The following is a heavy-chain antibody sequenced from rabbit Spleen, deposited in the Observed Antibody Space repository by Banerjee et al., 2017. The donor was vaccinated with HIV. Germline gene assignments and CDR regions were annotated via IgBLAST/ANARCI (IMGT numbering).Heavy chain of an antibody. Sequence: QEHLKESGGGLVKPGASLTLTCKASGFSFNSGYAMCWVRQAPGKGLEWVACAYAGSSGSTYSATWAKGRFTISKTSSTTVTLQMTSLTAADTATYFCARDTSSSFSSYGMDLWGQGTLVTVS. J-gene: IGHJ6*01. V-gene: IGHV1S45*01. CDR3: ARDTSSSFSSYGMDL. CDR2: AYAGSSGST. D-gene: IGHD1-1*01. CDR1: GFSFNSGYA.